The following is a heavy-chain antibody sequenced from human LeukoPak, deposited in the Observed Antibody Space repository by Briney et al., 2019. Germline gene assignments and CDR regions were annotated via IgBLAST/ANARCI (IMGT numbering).Heavy chain of an antibody. CDR3: ARDDLGYCSSTSCYGDDY. D-gene: IGHD2-2*01. Sequence: GGSLRLSCAASGFTFSSYSMNWVRQAPGKGLEWVSSISSSSSYIYYADSVKGRFTISRDNAKNSLYPQMNSLRAEDTAVYYCARDDLGYCSSTSCYGDDYWGQGTLVTVSS. CDR2: ISSSSSYI. J-gene: IGHJ4*02. V-gene: IGHV3-21*01. CDR1: GFTFSSYS.